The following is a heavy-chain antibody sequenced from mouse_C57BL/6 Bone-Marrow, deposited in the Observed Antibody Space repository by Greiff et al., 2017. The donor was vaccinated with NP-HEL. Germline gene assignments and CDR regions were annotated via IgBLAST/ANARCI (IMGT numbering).Heavy chain of an antibody. V-gene: IGHV1-64*01. J-gene: IGHJ4*01. D-gene: IGHD2-2*01. CDR3: ERRRGYNCYYYAMDY. CDR2: IHPNSGST. Sequence: QVQLQQPGAELVKPGASVKLSCKASGYTFTSYWMHWVKQRPGQGLEWIGRIHPNSGSTNYAEKFQSKATLTVDTASSTAYMPLSSLTSEDSEVYDGERRRGYNCYYYAMDYWGQGTSVTVSA. CDR1: GYTFTSYW.